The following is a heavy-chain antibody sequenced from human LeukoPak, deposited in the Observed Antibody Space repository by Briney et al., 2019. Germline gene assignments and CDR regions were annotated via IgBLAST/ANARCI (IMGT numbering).Heavy chain of an antibody. CDR2: IYHSGST. V-gene: IGHV4-38-2*01. CDR3: ARLDKGITIFGVVSY. J-gene: IGHJ4*02. D-gene: IGHD3-3*01. Sequence: SETLSLTCAVSGYSISSGYYWGRIRQPPGKGLEWIGSIYHSGSTYYNPSLKSRVTISVDTSKSQFSLKLSSVTAADTAVYYCARLDKGITIFGVVSYWGQGTLVTVSS. CDR1: GYSISSGYY.